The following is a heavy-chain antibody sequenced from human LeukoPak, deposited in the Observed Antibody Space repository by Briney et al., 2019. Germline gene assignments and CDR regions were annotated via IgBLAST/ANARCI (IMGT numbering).Heavy chain of an antibody. CDR1: GGSINTDY. Sequence: SETLSLNCTVSGGSINTDYWSWVRQPPGKGLEWIGYIYYSGSSINYNPSLKSRVTISIGRSKNQFSLKLNSVTAADTAVYYCARQGHRLTLVDYYGMDVWGQGTTVTVSS. V-gene: IGHV4-59*08. J-gene: IGHJ6*02. CDR2: IYYSGSSI. CDR3: ARQGHRLTLVDYYGMDV. D-gene: IGHD1-26*01.